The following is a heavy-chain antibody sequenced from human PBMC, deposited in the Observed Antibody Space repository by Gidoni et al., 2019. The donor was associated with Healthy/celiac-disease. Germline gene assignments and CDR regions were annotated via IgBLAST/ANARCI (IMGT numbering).Heavy chain of an antibody. CDR3: ARHSIPFTLNY. V-gene: IGHV4-39*01. J-gene: IGHJ4*02. CDR2: IYYSGST. CDR1: GGSISSSSYY. D-gene: IGHD2-15*01. Sequence: QLQLQESGPGLVKPSETLSLTCTVSGGSISSSSYYWGWIRQPPGKGLEWIGSIYYSGSTYYNPSLKSRVTISVDTSKNQFSLKLSSVTAADTAVYYCARHSIPFTLNYWGQGTLVTVSS.